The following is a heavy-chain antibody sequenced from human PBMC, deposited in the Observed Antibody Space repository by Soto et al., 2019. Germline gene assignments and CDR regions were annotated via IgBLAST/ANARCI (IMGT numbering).Heavy chain of an antibody. D-gene: IGHD3-22*01. J-gene: IGHJ6*02. CDR3: AASCRGDFKSVVRSFNYALDV. Sequence: QLVESGGGVVQPGGSLRLSCSATPSAFTFSNHGMHWVRQTPGKGLEWLAVIWFDGGRSYYADSVKGRFTISRDNSESTLYLQMNSLSDEDRGVYYCAASCRGDFKSVVRSFNYALDVWGQGTTVAVSS. CDR2: IWFDGGRS. V-gene: IGHV3-33*01. CDR1: AFTFSNHG.